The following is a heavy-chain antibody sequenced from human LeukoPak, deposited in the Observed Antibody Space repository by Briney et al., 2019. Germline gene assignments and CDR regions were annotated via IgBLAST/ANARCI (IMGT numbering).Heavy chain of an antibody. Sequence: SVKVSCKASGGTFSSYAISWVRQAPGQGLEWMGGIIPIFGTANYAQKFQGRVTITTDESTSTAYMELSSLRSEDTAVYYCARSGYGYGFRRFDYWGQGTLVTVSS. CDR2: IIPIFGTA. CDR1: GGTFSSYA. D-gene: IGHD5-18*01. J-gene: IGHJ4*02. V-gene: IGHV1-69*05. CDR3: ARSGYGYGFRRFDY.